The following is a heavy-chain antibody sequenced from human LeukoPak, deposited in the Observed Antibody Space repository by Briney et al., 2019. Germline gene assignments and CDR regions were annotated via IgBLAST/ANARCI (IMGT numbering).Heavy chain of an antibody. CDR1: EYRFTNSW. V-gene: IGHV5-51*01. CDR2: IYTSDSDT. Sequence: GAYVKIRGKDSEYRFTNSWIGGVRHMPGGGLESMGIIYTSDSDTKYSPSFQGQVTISADKSISTAYLQWSSLKASDTAMYYCARSVITDYWGQGTLVTVSS. J-gene: IGHJ4*02. CDR3: ARSVITDY. D-gene: IGHD3-22*01.